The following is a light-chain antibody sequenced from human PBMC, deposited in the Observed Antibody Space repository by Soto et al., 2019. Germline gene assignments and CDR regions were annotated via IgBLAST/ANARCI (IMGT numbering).Light chain of an antibody. J-gene: IGLJ3*02. CDR2: GRN. V-gene: IGLV1-40*01. CDR3: QSYDSSLPGWV. CDR1: SSNIGTNYD. Sequence: QSVLAQPPSMSGAPGQRVTISCTGTSSNIGTNYDVNWYQHLPGTAPKFLIYGRNNRPSGVPDRFSGSRSGTSASLAITGLQAEDEADYYCQSYDSSLPGWVFGGGTKLTVL.